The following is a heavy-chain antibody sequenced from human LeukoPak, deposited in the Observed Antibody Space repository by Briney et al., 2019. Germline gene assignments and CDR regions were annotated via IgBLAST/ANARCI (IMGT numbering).Heavy chain of an antibody. J-gene: IGHJ6*02. CDR3: ARAYSSGYFYYYGMDV. D-gene: IGHD6-19*01. CDR1: GGSISGYY. CDR2: ITHSGST. V-gene: IGHV4-34*01. Sequence: SETLSLTCTVSGGSISGYYWSWIRQPPGKGLEWIGEITHSGSTNYRPSLKSRVTISVDTSKNQFSLRLSSVTAADTAVYYCARAYSSGYFYYYGMDVWGQGTTVTVSS.